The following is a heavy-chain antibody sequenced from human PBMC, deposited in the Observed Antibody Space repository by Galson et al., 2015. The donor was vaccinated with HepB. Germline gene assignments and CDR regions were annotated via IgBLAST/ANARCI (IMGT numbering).Heavy chain of an antibody. CDR2: ISSSGSTI. D-gene: IGHD3-3*01. CDR1: GFTFSDYY. Sequence: SLRLSCAASGFTFSDYYMSWIRQAPGKGLEWVSYISSSGSTIYYADSVKGRFTISRDNAKNSLYLQMNSLRAEDTAVYYCASWNDFWSGYYDYWGQGTLVTVSS. J-gene: IGHJ4*02. CDR3: ASWNDFWSGYYDY. V-gene: IGHV3-11*01.